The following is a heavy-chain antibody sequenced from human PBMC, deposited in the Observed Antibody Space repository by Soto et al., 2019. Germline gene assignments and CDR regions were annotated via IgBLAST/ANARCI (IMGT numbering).Heavy chain of an antibody. CDR3: ALTRRSSLLEVAGPGFEY. Sequence: QVRLVESGGGVVQPGRSLRLSCAASGFNFGVFGMHWVRQAPGKGVEWLSVLSYEGSEEYYADSVRGRFTISRDNSKNTLFLQMDSLRVDDTGVYYCALTRRSSLLEVAGPGFEYWGQGTLVTVS. CDR1: GFNFGVFG. D-gene: IGHD6-19*01. V-gene: IGHV3-30*03. CDR2: LSYEGSEE. J-gene: IGHJ4*02.